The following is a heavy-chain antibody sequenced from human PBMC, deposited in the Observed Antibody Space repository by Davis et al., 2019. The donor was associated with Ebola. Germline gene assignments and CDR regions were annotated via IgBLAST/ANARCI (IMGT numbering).Heavy chain of an antibody. CDR3: MSYDD. Sequence: GGSLRLSCAVSGFSVATMYIGWVRQVPGKGLEWVSMLHSGHQTYYTDSVKDRFTISRDDSKNTVFLQMSGLKVEDTAVYYCMSYDDWGQGTLVTVSS. CDR1: GFSVATMY. CDR2: LHSGHQT. V-gene: IGHV3-53*01. J-gene: IGHJ4*02.